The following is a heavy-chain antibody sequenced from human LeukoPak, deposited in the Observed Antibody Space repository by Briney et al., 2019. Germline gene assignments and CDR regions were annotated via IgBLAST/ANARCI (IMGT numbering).Heavy chain of an antibody. CDR1: GFTFSSYA. Sequence: GGSLRLSCAASGFTFSSYAMHWVRQAPGKGLEWVAVISYDGSNKYYADSVKGRFTISRDNSKNTLYLQMNSLRAEDTAVYYCARGQERGYSSSWFLYFDYWGQGTLVTVSS. CDR2: ISYDGSNK. V-gene: IGHV3-30-3*01. J-gene: IGHJ4*02. D-gene: IGHD6-13*01. CDR3: ARGQERGYSSSWFLYFDY.